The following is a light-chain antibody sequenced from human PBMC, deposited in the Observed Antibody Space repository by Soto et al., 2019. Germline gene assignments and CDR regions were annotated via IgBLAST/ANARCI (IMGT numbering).Light chain of an antibody. Sequence: QSVLPQPPSISGAPGQRVTISGTGSSSNMGAGYAVHWYQQLPGTAPKLLIYGNSNRPSGVPDRFSGSKSGTSASLAITGLQAEDEAHYYCQSFDTSLSVIYVFGTGTKVTVL. V-gene: IGLV1-40*01. CDR1: SSNMGAGYA. CDR2: GNS. CDR3: QSFDTSLSVIYV. J-gene: IGLJ1*01.